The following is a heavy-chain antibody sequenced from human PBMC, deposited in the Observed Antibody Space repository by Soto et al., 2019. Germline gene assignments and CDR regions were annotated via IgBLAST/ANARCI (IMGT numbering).Heavy chain of an antibody. Sequence: TGGSLRLSCAASGFTFSYYWMHWVRQAPGQGLVWVSRIHSDGSSTTYADSVKGRFTISRDNAKNTLYLQMNSLRAEDTAVYYCARGDRGAFELWGQGTMVTVSS. J-gene: IGHJ3*01. CDR2: IHSDGSST. D-gene: IGHD2-21*02. V-gene: IGHV3-74*01. CDR3: ARGDRGAFEL. CDR1: GFTFSYYW.